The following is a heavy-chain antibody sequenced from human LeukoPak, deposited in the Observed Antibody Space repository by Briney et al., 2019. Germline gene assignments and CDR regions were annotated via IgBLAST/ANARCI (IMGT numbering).Heavy chain of an antibody. D-gene: IGHD6-6*01. CDR3: ARVAEQRVRTAEDY. CDR2: ISSSGSTI. Sequence: GGSLRLSCAASGFTFSDYYMSWNRQAPGKGLEWVSYISSSGSTIYYADSVKGRFTISRDNTKNSLYLQMNSLRAEDTAVYYCARVAEQRVRTAEDYWGQGTLVTVSS. CDR1: GFTFSDYY. J-gene: IGHJ4*02. V-gene: IGHV3-11*01.